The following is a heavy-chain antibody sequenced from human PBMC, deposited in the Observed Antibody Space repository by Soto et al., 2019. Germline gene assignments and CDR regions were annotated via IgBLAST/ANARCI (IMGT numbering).Heavy chain of an antibody. D-gene: IGHD3-3*01. V-gene: IGHV3-66*01. CDR3: AREVRVRGFAFDI. CDR2: IYSGGNT. J-gene: IGHJ3*02. Sequence: GGSLRLSCAVSGFTVSSNYMNWVRQAPGKGLEWVSFIYSGGNTYYADSVKGRFTISRDNSKNMLYLQMNSLRVEDTAVYYCAREVRVRGFAFDIWGQGTMVTVS. CDR1: GFTVSSNY.